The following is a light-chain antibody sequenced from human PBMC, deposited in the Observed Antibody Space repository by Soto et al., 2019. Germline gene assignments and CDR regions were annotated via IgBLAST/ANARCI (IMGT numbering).Light chain of an antibody. J-gene: IGLJ3*02. Sequence: QSALTQPASVSGSPGQSITISCTGTSSDVGTYNLVSWYQQHPGKAPKLLIYEAIKRPSGVSTRFSASKSANTASLTISGLQAEDEADYYCCSYAAGSTLFGGGTKLTVL. CDR3: CSYAAGSTL. CDR1: SSDVGTYNL. V-gene: IGLV2-23*01. CDR2: EAI.